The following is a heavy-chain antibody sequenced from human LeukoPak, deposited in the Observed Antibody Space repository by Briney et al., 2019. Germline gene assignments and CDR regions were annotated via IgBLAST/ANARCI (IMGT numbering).Heavy chain of an antibody. V-gene: IGHV4-59*01. J-gene: IGHJ5*01. Sequence: PSETLSLTCTVSGGSISSYYWSWIRQPPGKGLEWIGYIYYSGSTNYNPSLKSRVTISVDTSKNQFSLKLSSVTAADTAVYCCARNKNPGWFDSWGQGTLVTVSS. D-gene: IGHD1/OR15-1a*01. CDR1: GGSISSYY. CDR3: ARNKNPGWFDS. CDR2: IYYSGST.